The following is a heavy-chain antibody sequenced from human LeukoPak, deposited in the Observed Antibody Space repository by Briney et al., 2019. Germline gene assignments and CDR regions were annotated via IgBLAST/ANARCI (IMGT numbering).Heavy chain of an antibody. CDR3: ARDMERAATHDFDY. V-gene: IGHV1-2*02. CDR2: INPNSGGT. D-gene: IGHD2-15*01. Sequence: ASVKVSCKASGYTFTGYYMHWVRQAPGQGLEWMGWINPNSGGTNYAQKFQGRVTITRDTSISTAYMELSRLRSDDTAVYYCARDMERAATHDFDYWGQGTLVTVSS. J-gene: IGHJ4*02. CDR1: GYTFTGYY.